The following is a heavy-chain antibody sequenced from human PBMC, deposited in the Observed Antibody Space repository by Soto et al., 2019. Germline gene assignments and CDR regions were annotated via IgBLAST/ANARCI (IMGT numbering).Heavy chain of an antibody. D-gene: IGHD2-2*01. J-gene: IGHJ4*02. CDR2: IIGRGGTA. CDR1: GFTFSNYA. Sequence: GGSLRLSCAASGFTFSNYAMSWVRLAPGKGLEWVSLIIGRGGTAYYADSVKGRFTISRDNSENTVSLQMNSLRVEDTAIYYCAKRYCSSTSCRFDYWGQGTLVTVSS. V-gene: IGHV3-23*01. CDR3: AKRYCSSTSCRFDY.